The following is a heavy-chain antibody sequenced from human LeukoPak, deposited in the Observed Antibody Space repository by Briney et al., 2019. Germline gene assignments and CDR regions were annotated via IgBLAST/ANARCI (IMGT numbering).Heavy chain of an antibody. D-gene: IGHD3-10*01. CDR1: GFSFSNAW. CDR3: ADYYASGSYPP. CDR2: ILSKTSGGPT. V-gene: IGHV3-15*07. J-gene: IGHJ5*02. Sequence: PWGSLRLSCAASGFSFSNAWMNWVRQAPGKGLEWVGRILSKTSGGPTDYATPVKGRFTISRDDSKNMLYLHMNSLQIEDTAVYYCADYYASGSYPPWGQGTLVTVSS.